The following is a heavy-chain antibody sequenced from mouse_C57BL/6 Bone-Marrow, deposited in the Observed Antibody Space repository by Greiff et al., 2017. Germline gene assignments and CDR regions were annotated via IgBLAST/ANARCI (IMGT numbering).Heavy chain of an antibody. Sequence: EVMLVESGGDLVKPGGSLKLSCAASGFTFSSYGMSWVRQTPDKRLEWVATISSGGSYTYYPDSVKGRFTISRDNAKNPLYLQMSSLKSEDTAMYYCASRYYGSAYAMDYWGQGTSVTVSS. V-gene: IGHV5-6*02. J-gene: IGHJ4*01. CDR2: ISSGGSYT. D-gene: IGHD1-1*01. CDR1: GFTFSSYG. CDR3: ASRYYGSAYAMDY.